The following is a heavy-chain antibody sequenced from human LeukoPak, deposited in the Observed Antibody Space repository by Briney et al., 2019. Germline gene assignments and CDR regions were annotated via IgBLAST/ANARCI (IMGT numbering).Heavy chain of an antibody. Sequence: PGGSLRLSCAASGFTFSSYSMKWVRQAPGKGLGWVSSISSSSSYIYYADSVKGRFTISRDNAKNSLYLQMNSLRAEDTAVYYCASGYGESFFDYWGQGTLVTVSS. CDR3: ASGYGESFFDY. V-gene: IGHV3-21*01. CDR2: ISSSSSYI. D-gene: IGHD4-17*01. CDR1: GFTFSSYS. J-gene: IGHJ4*02.